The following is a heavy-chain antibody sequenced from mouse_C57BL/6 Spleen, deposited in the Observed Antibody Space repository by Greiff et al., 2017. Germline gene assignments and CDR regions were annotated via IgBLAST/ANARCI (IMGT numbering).Heavy chain of an antibody. CDR1: GYTFTSYW. Sequence: QVQLQQPGAELVKPGASVKMSCKASGYTFTSYWITWVKQRPGQGLEWIGDIYPGSGSTNYNEKFKSKATLTVDTSSSTAYMQLSSLTSEDSAVYYCAREGLITTVAPFACWGQGTLVTVAA. CDR2: IYPGSGST. V-gene: IGHV1-55*01. J-gene: IGHJ3*01. CDR3: AREGLITTVAPFAC. D-gene: IGHD1-1*01.